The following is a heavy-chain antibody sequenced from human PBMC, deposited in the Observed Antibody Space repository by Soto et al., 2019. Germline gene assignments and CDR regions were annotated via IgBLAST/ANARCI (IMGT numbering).Heavy chain of an antibody. CDR1: GFSLSTSGVG. D-gene: IGHD3-22*01. V-gene: IGHV2-5*02. Sequence: QITLKESGPTLVKPTQTLTLTCTFSGFSLSTSGVGVGWIRQPPGKALEWLALIYWDDDKRYSPSLNSRLTITNDTAKTQVVLTMTNMDPVDTATYYCAHSLIGYYYDSSGSNWFDPWGQGTLVTVSS. J-gene: IGHJ5*02. CDR2: IYWDDDK. CDR3: AHSLIGYYYDSSGSNWFDP.